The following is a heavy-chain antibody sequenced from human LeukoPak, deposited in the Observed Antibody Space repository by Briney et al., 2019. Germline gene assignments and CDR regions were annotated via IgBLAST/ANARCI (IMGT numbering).Heavy chain of an antibody. CDR2: IYYSGST. CDR3: ARSPVPMLTIFGVVMGPSFYYYYGMDV. V-gene: IGHV4-59*08. J-gene: IGHJ6*02. D-gene: IGHD3-3*01. CDR1: GGSISSYY. Sequence: SETLSLTCTVSGGSISSYYWSWIRQPPGKGLEWIGYIYYSGSTNYNPSLKSRVTISVDTSKNQFSLKLSSVTAADTAVYYCARSPVPMLTIFGVVMGPSFYYYYGMDVWGQGTTVTVS.